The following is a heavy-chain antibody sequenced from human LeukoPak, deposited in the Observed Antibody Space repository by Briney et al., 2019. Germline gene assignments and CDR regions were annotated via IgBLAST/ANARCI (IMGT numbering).Heavy chain of an antibody. CDR3: ARGYNPGIQLWKAGWFDP. CDR1: GYTFTSYD. D-gene: IGHD5-18*01. Sequence: ASVKVSCKASGYTFTSYDINWVRQATGQGLEWMGWMNPNSGNTGYAQKFQGRVTMTRNTSISTAYMELSSLRSEDTAVYYCARGYNPGIQLWKAGWFDPWGQGTLVTVSS. J-gene: IGHJ5*02. V-gene: IGHV1-8*01. CDR2: MNPNSGNT.